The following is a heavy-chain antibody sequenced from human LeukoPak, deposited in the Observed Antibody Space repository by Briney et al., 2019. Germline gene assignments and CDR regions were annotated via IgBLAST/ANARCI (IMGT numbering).Heavy chain of an antibody. CDR2: IYYSGST. Sequence: SETLSLTCTVSGGSISSGGYYWSWIRQHPGKGLEWIGYIYYSGSTYYNPSLKSRVTISVDTSKNQFSLKLSSVTAADTAVYYCASLGYYDYVWGSYMFDYWGQGTLVTVSS. J-gene: IGHJ4*02. CDR1: GGSISSGGYY. V-gene: IGHV4-31*03. D-gene: IGHD3-16*01. CDR3: ASLGYYDYVWGSYMFDY.